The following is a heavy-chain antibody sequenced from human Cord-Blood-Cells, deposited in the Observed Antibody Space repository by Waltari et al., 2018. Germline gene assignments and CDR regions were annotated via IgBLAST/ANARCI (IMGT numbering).Heavy chain of an antibody. Sequence: QVQLVQSGAEVKKPGASVKVSCKASGYTFTGYYMHWVRQAPGQGLEWMGWINPNSGGTNYAQKFQGRVTMTRDTSISTAYMELSRLRSDDTAVYYCAISCSGGSCYSLDYYYMDVWGKGTTVTVSS. D-gene: IGHD2-15*01. CDR2: INPNSGGT. V-gene: IGHV1-2*02. J-gene: IGHJ6*03. CDR3: AISCSGGSCYSLDYYYMDV. CDR1: GYTFTGYY.